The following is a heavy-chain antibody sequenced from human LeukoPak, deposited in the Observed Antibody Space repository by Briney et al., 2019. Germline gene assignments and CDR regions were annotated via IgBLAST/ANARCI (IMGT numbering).Heavy chain of an antibody. V-gene: IGHV1-2*02. CDR3: AQSTKEFRGLNYYYYYMDV. D-gene: IGHD3-10*01. CDR1: GYTFTAYY. Sequence: ASVKVSCKASGYTFTAYYMHWVRQAPGQGLEWMGWINPNSGGTNYAQKFQGRVTITADKSTSTAYMELSSLRSEDTAVYYCAQSTKEFRGLNYYYYYMDVWGKGTTVTVSS. CDR2: INPNSGGT. J-gene: IGHJ6*03.